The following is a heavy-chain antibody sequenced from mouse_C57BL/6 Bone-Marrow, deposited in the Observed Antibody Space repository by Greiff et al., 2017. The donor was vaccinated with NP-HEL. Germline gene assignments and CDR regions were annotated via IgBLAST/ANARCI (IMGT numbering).Heavy chain of an antibody. CDR3: ARHDGRRIHYAMDY. CDR1: GFTFSSYG. J-gene: IGHJ4*01. D-gene: IGHD1-1*01. Sequence: EVKLMESGGDLVKPGGSLKLSCAASGFTFSSYGMSWVRQTPDQRLEWVATISSGGSYTYYPDSVKGRFTITRDNAKNTLYLQMSSLNSEDAAMYYCARHDGRRIHYAMDYWGQGTSVTVSS. CDR2: ISSGGSYT. V-gene: IGHV5-6*01.